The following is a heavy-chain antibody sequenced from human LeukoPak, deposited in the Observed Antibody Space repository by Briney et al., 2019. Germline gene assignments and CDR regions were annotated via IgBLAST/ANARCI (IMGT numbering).Heavy chain of an antibody. V-gene: IGHV4-59*12. D-gene: IGHD3-3*01. CDR1: GGSISSYY. CDR2: IYYSGST. J-gene: IGHJ4*02. Sequence: SETLSLTCTVSGGSISSYYWSWVRQPPGKGLEWIGYIYYSGSTNYNPSLKSRVTMSVDTSKNQFSLKLSSVTAADPAVYYCARERYYDFWIDYWGQGTLVTVSS. CDR3: ARERYYDFWIDY.